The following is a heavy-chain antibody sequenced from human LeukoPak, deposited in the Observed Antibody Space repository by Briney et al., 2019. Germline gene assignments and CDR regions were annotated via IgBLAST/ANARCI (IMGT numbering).Heavy chain of an antibody. CDR1: EFTFSSYG. J-gene: IGHJ4*02. CDR2: ISFDASNK. Sequence: GGSLRLSCAASEFTFSSYGMRWVRQAPGKGLEWVAVISFDASNKYYADSVKGRFTISRDNSKNTLYLQMNSLRAEDAAVYYCATEGSFDYWGQGTLVTVSS. CDR3: ATEGSFDY. V-gene: IGHV3-30*03.